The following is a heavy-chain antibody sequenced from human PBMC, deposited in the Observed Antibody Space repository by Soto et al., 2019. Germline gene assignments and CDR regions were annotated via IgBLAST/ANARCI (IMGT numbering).Heavy chain of an antibody. CDR2: IYYSGTT. V-gene: IGHV4-61*03. Sequence: SETLSLTCTVSGGSISTNTYYWSWIRQPPGKGLEWIGSIYYSGTTLYHPSLKSRVTISVDTSKNHLSLRLTSVTAADTALYYCARTGMFCTGAGCLVRWLDPWGQGILVTVSS. CDR1: GGSISTNTYY. CDR3: ARTGMFCTGAGCLVRWLDP. D-gene: IGHD2-8*02. J-gene: IGHJ5*02.